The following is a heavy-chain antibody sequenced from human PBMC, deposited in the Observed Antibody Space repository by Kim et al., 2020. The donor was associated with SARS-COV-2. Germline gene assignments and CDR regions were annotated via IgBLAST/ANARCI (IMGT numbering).Heavy chain of an antibody. Sequence: YYGDSGKGRFTSSRDKAKNSLYLQMNSLRAEDTAVYYCARVRAGSNSMDVWGQGTTVTVSS. CDR3: ARVRAGSNSMDV. J-gene: IGHJ6*02. D-gene: IGHD3-10*01. V-gene: IGHV3-7*01.